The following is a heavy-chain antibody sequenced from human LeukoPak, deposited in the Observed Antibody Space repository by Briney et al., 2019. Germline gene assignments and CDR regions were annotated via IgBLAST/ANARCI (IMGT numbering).Heavy chain of an antibody. CDR2: IYYSGST. CDR1: GGSISSSSDY. V-gene: IGHV4-39*01. J-gene: IGHJ4*02. CDR3: ARGLSPSDFDY. Sequence: SETLSLTCTVSGGSISSSSDYWGWIRQPPGKGLEWIANIYYSGSTFYNPSLKSRVTISVDTSKNQFSLKLSSVTAADTAVYYCARGLSPSDFDYWGQGTLVTVSS. D-gene: IGHD3-10*01.